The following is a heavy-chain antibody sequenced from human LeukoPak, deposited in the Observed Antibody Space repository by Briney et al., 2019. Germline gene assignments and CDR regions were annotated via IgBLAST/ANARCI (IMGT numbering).Heavy chain of an antibody. D-gene: IGHD2-2*02. CDR2: IRADGTPA. V-gene: IGHV3-74*03. J-gene: IGHJ4*02. CDR3: STGAKYHFDN. Sequence: GGSLRLSCAASGFTFTNQWMHWFRQAPGEGLEWLSHIRADGTPAMYADSVKGRFIISRDNARSTVYLQMNSLRVGDTALYFCSTGAKYHFDNWGLGTLVTVSS. CDR1: GFTFTNQW.